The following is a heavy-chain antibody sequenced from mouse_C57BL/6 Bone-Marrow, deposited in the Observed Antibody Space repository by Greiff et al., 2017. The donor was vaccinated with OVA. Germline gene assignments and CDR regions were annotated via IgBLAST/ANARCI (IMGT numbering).Heavy chain of an antibody. D-gene: IGHD1-2*01. J-gene: IGHJ1*03. CDR2: IDPSDSYT. Sequence: QVQLQQPGAELVLPGASVKLSCKASGYTFTSYWMHWVKQRPGQGLEWIGEIDPSDSYTNYNQTFKGKSTLTVDKSSRPAYMQLSSLTSEDSAVYYCARHYDWYFDVWGTGTTVTVSS. CDR3: ARHYDWYFDV. V-gene: IGHV1-69*01. CDR1: GYTFTSYW.